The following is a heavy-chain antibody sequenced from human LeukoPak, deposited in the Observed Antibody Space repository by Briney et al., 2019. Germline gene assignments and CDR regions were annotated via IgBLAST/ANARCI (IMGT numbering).Heavy chain of an antibody. J-gene: IGHJ3*02. CDR3: AREREWTYYDILTGYSDPHSKNAFDI. D-gene: IGHD3-9*01. V-gene: IGHV1-18*01. Sequence: ASVKVSCKASGYTFTSYGISWVRQAPGQGLEWMGWISAYNGNTNYAQKLQGRVTMTTDTSTSTAYMELRGLRSDDTAVYYCAREREWTYYDILTGYSDPHSKNAFDIWGQGTMVTVSS. CDR2: ISAYNGNT. CDR1: GYTFTSYG.